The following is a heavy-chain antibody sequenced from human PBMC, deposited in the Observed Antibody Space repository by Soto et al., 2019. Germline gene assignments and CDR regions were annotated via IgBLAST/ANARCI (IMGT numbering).Heavy chain of an antibody. CDR1: AFTFSSYV. CDR2: ISAGGDST. Sequence: EVQLLESGGGLVQPGGSLRLSCAASAFTFSSYVMTWVRQAPGKGLDWVSAISAGGDSTNYADSVQGRFTISRDNSKNTLYLQMNSLRAEDTAVYYCAKAMVAAAGTGAFDIWGQGTMVTVSS. V-gene: IGHV3-23*01. D-gene: IGHD6-13*01. CDR3: AKAMVAAAGTGAFDI. J-gene: IGHJ3*02.